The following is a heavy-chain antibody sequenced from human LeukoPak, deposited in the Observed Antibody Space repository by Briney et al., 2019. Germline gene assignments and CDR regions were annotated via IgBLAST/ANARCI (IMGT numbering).Heavy chain of an antibody. Sequence: SETLSLTCAVYGGSFSGYYWSWIRQPPGKGLHWLGEINQSGSTNYNPSLKSRVTISVDTSKNQFSLKLSSVAAADTAVYYCARNLRYCSSTSCSWGLYYYYYMDVWGKGTTVTVSS. V-gene: IGHV4-34*01. CDR1: GGSFSGYY. CDR2: INQSGST. CDR3: ARNLRYCSSTSCSWGLYYYYYMDV. D-gene: IGHD2-2*01. J-gene: IGHJ6*03.